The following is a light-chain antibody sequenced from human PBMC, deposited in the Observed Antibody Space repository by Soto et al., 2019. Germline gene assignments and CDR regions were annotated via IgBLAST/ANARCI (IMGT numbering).Light chain of an antibody. Sequence: DIPMTQAPSSLAASVGDSVTITCRASQTIGNYLNWYQQRPGKAANLLISAASTLQSGVTSRFSGSGSGTDFTLTITSLQPEDFATYYCQRSYNTPRTVGQGAKVETK. CDR1: QTIGNY. V-gene: IGKV1-39*01. J-gene: IGKJ1*01. CDR2: AAS. CDR3: QRSYNTPRT.